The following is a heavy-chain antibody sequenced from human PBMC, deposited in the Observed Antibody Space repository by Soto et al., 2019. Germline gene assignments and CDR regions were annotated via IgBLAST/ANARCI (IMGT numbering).Heavy chain of an antibody. D-gene: IGHD3-22*01. CDR1: GDSVSSNSAA. J-gene: IGHJ4*02. Sequence: SQTLSLTCAISGDSVSSNSAAWNWIRQSPSRGLEWLGRTYYRSKWYNDYAVSVKSRITINPDTSKNQFSLQLNSVTPEDTAVYYCARDGGSPNYYDSSGYSNYFDYWGQGTLVTVSS. CDR3: ARDGGSPNYYDSSGYSNYFDY. V-gene: IGHV6-1*01. CDR2: TYYRSKWYN.